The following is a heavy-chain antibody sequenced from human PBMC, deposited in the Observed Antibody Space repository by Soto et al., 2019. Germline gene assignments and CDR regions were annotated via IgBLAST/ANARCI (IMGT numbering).Heavy chain of an antibody. CDR2: IYYSGTT. V-gene: IGHV4-59*08. CDR1: GGSVNYFY. CDR3: ARWNEGMEV. Sequence: SETLSLTCTVSGGSVNYFYWSWMRQPPGKGLEWIGYIYYSGTTDYNPSLRSRVTISVDTSKNQLSLRLSSVTAADTALYYCARWNEGMEVWGQGTTVTLSS. J-gene: IGHJ6*02. D-gene: IGHD1-1*01.